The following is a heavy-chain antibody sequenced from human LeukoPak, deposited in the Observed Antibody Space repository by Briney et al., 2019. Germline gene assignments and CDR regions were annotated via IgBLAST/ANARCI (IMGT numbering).Heavy chain of an antibody. D-gene: IGHD6-13*01. V-gene: IGHV3-21*01. J-gene: IGHJ4*02. CDR1: GFTFSSYS. CDR3: ARDLIKQQLVARPDY. CDR2: ISSSSSYI. Sequence: PGGSLGLSCAASGFTFSSYSMNWVRQAPGKGLEWVSSISSSSSYIYYADSVKGRFTISRDNAKNSLYLQMNSLRAEDTAVYYCARDLIKQQLVARPDYWGQGTLVTVSS.